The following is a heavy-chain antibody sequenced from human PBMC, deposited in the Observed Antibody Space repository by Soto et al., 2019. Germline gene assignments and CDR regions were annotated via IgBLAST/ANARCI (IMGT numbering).Heavy chain of an antibody. V-gene: IGHV3-30-3*01. Sequence: HVQLVESGGGVVQPGRSLRVSCAASGFTFSSFAMHWVRQAPGKGLEWLAVISSDGNNKYYADSVQGRFTISRDNSRNTLYLQMNSLRPDDTAVYYCARDPDPRSFLAHASYFDSWGQGTLVTVSS. CDR1: GFTFSSFA. CDR2: ISSDGNNK. CDR3: ARDPDPRSFLAHASYFDS. J-gene: IGHJ4*02.